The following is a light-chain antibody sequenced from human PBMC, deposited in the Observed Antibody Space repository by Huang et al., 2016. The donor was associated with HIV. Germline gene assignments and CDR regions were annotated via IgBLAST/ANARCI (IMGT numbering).Light chain of an antibody. V-gene: IGKV3-20*01. Sequence: EFVLTQYPLTLSLSPGERATLSCSASQRLSSNYLAWYQQNPGHAPRLLIYGASSRATGIPDRLSGSGSATDFTLTISRLEPEDFAVYYCQQYGSSPTFGQGTKLEIK. J-gene: IGKJ2*01. CDR1: QRLSSNY. CDR2: GAS. CDR3: QQYGSSPT.